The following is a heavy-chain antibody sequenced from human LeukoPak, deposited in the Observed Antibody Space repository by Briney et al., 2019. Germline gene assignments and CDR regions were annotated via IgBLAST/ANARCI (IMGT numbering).Heavy chain of an antibody. CDR1: GYTFTSYG. CDR3: ARDDFWSGYYKGNWFDP. V-gene: IGHV1-18*01. CDR2: ISAYNGNT. J-gene: IGHJ5*02. D-gene: IGHD3-3*01. Sequence: ASVKVSCKASGYTFTSYGISWVRQAPGQGLEWMGGISAYNGNTNYAQKLQGRVTMTTDTSTSTAYMELRSLRSDDTAVYYCARDDFWSGYYKGNWFDPWGQGTLVTVSS.